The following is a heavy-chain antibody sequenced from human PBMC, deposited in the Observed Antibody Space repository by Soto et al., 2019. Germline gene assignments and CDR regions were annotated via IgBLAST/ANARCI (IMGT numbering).Heavy chain of an antibody. CDR3: ARLAVRGELAGFDI. V-gene: IGHV4-30-4*01. CDR1: GGSISSGVYY. Sequence: QVQLRESGPGLVDPSQTLSLTCTVSGGSISSGVYYWSCIRQPPGKGLEWIGYIYYSGSTYYYNPSLKSRVTISVDTSKNQFYLKLTSVTAADTAGYHCARLAVRGELAGFDIWGQGAMVTVSS. CDR2: IYYSGSTY. J-gene: IGHJ3*02. D-gene: IGHD3-10*01.